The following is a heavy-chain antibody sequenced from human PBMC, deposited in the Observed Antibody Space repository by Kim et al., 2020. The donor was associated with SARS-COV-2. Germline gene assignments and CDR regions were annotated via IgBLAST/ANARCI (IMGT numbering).Heavy chain of an antibody. CDR3: AKVGLYGEEYFQH. V-gene: IGHV3-9*01. J-gene: IGHJ1*01. Sequence: YADSVKGRFTISRDNAKNSLYLQMNSLRAEDTALYYCAKVGLYGEEYFQHWGQGTLVTVSS. D-gene: IGHD4-17*01.